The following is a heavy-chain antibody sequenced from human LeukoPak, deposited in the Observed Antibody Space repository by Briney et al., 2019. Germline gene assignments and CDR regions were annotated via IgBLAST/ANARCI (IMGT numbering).Heavy chain of an antibody. D-gene: IGHD4-17*01. Sequence: PSETLSLTCTVSGGSISSYYRSWIRQPAGKGLEWIGRIYTSGSTNYNPSLKSRVTMSVDTSKNQFPLKLSSVTAADTAVYYCARNDYGDYGGPAEYFQHWGQGTLVTVSS. CDR1: GGSISSYY. CDR2: IYTSGST. J-gene: IGHJ1*01. CDR3: ARNDYGDYGGPAEYFQH. V-gene: IGHV4-4*07.